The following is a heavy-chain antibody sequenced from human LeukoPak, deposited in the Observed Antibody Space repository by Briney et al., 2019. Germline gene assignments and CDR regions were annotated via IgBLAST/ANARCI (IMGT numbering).Heavy chain of an antibody. D-gene: IGHD3-22*01. V-gene: IGHV3-21*01. CDR1: GFTFSRYS. CDR3: AGYVSSGRRDAFDI. Sequence: GGSLRLSCAASGFTFSRYSMNWVRQAPGKGLEWVSSITRSSYIYYADSVKGRFTISRDNAKNSLYLQMNSLRAEDTAVYYCAGYVSSGRRDAFDIWGQGTMVTVSS. J-gene: IGHJ3*02. CDR2: ITRSSYI.